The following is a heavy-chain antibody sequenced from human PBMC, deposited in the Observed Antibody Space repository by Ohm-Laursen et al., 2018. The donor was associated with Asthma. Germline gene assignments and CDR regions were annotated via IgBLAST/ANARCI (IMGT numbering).Heavy chain of an antibody. CDR1: GGTFSSYA. D-gene: IGHD6-13*01. CDR2: IIPIFGTA. V-gene: IGHV1-69*13. CDR3: ARVQSPYSSSWNHFDY. Sequence: SVKVSCKASGGTFSSYAISWVRQAPGQGLEWMGGIIPIFGTANYAQKFQGRVTITADESTSTAYMELSSLRSEDTAVYYCARVQSPYSSSWNHFDYWGQGILVTVSS. J-gene: IGHJ4*02.